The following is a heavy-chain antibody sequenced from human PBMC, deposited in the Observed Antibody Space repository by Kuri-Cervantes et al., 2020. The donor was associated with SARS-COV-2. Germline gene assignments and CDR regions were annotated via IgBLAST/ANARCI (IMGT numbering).Heavy chain of an antibody. CDR3: AREVEGSDAFDI. V-gene: IGHV4-31*03. Sequence: LRLSCTVSGGSISSGGYYWSWIRQHPGKGLEWIGYIYYSGSTYYNPSLKSRVTISVDTSKNQFSLKLSSVTAADTAVYYCAREVEGSDAFDIWGQGTMVTVSS. J-gene: IGHJ3*02. CDR1: GGSISSGGYY. CDR2: IYYSGST.